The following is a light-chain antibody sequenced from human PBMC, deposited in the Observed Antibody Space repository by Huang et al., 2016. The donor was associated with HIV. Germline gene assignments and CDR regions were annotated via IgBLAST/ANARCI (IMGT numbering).Light chain of an antibody. CDR1: QSVSASN. V-gene: IGKV3-20*01. CDR3: QHYGTLFT. Sequence: EIILTQSPATLSLSPGERATLSCRASQSVSASNLAWYQQKLGQAPRLLIYGASTRATGIADRFSASGSGTDFTLTISRLEPEDFAVYYCQHYGTLFTFDQGTEVEIK. J-gene: IGKJ2*01. CDR2: GAS.